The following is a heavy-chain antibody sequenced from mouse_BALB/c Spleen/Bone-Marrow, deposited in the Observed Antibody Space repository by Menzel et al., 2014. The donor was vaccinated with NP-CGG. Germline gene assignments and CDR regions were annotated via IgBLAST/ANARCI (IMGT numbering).Heavy chain of an antibody. CDR2: IDPSTGYT. J-gene: IGHJ3*01. Sequence: VQLVESGAELAKPRASVKMSCKASGYTFTNYWMHWVKQRPGQGLEWIGYIDPSTGYTEYDQEFKDKATLTADKSSSTAYMQLSSLTSEDSAVYYCARGGIYDGYSYWGQGTLVTVSA. V-gene: IGHV1-7*01. CDR1: GYTFTNYW. D-gene: IGHD2-3*01. CDR3: ARGGIYDGYSY.